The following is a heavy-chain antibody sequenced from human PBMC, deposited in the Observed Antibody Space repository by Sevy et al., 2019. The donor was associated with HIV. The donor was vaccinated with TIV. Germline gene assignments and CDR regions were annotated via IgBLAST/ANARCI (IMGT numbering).Heavy chain of an antibody. D-gene: IGHD2-8*01. V-gene: IGHV3-23*01. Sequence: GGSLRLSCAASGFTFAKYSMSWVRQAPGKGLEWVSTFSFGCGRINYADSVKGRFTISRDDSKNTRFLQMNSLRAEDTDTYFCAREGCTQPHDYWGQGTLVTVSS. CDR3: AREGCTQPHDY. CDR2: FSFGCGRI. CDR1: GFTFAKYS. J-gene: IGHJ4*02.